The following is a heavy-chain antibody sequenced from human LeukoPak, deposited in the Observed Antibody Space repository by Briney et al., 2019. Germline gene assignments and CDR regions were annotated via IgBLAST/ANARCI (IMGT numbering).Heavy chain of an antibody. J-gene: IGHJ4*02. CDR3: ARRQVGSDYGVFDY. D-gene: IGHD1-26*01. Sequence: SETLSLTCTVSGGSISSSSYYWGWIRQPPGKGLEWIGSIYYSGSTYYNPSLKSRVTISVDTSKNQFSLKLSSVTAADTAVYYCARRQVGSDYGVFDYWGQGTLVTVSS. V-gene: IGHV4-39*01. CDR1: GGSISSSSYY. CDR2: IYYSGST.